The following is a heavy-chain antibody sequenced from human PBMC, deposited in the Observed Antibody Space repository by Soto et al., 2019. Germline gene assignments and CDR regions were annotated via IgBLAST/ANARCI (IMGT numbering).Heavy chain of an antibody. V-gene: IGHV3-9*01. CDR1: GFTFDDYA. Sequence: EVQLVESGGGLVQPGRSLRLSCAASGFTFDDYAMHWVRQAPGKGLEWVSGISWNSGSMGYADSVKGRFTISRDNAKHYLYLQTNTRIAEDTALYGCEKDKKTVKACDYWGQGTLVTVSS. J-gene: IGHJ4*02. CDR3: EKDKKTVKACDY. CDR2: ISWNSGSM. D-gene: IGHD4-17*01.